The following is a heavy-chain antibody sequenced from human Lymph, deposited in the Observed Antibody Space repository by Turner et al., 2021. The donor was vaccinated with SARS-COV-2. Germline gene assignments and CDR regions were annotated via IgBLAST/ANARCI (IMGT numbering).Heavy chain of an antibody. V-gene: IGHV4-59*01. Sequence: QVQLQESGPGLVKPSETLSRSCSVSGGSISNYYWRWIRQPPGKGLECIGYIYYSGSTNYTPSLKSRVTISIDTSKNQVALTLSSVTAADTAVYYCASARWLRGEVDYWCQGTLVTVSS. J-gene: IGHJ4*02. CDR1: GGSISNYY. D-gene: IGHD5-12*01. CDR2: IYYSGST. CDR3: ASARWLRGEVDY.